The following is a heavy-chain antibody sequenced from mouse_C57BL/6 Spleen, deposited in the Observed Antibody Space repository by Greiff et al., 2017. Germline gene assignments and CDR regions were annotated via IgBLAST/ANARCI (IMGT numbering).Heavy chain of an antibody. J-gene: IGHJ1*03. CDR2: IYPGDGDT. Sequence: VQLQQSGPELVQPGASVKISCKASGYAFSSSWLNWVKQRPGKGLEWIGRIYPGDGDTNYNGKFKGKATRTADKSSSTAYMQLSSLTSEDSAVYFCALYYYGRVWGTGTTVTVSS. V-gene: IGHV1-82*01. CDR3: ALYYYGRV. D-gene: IGHD1-1*01. CDR1: GYAFSSSW.